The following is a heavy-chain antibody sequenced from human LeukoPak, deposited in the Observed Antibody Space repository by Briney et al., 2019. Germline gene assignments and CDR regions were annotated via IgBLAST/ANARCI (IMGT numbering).Heavy chain of an antibody. CDR2: INPNSGGT. CDR1: GYTFTGYY. V-gene: IGHV1-2*02. J-gene: IGHJ6*03. D-gene: IGHD2-2*01. CDR3: SRGSSTSTTYYMDV. Sequence: ASVKVSCKASGYTFTGYYIHWVRQAPGQGLEWMGWINPNSGGTNYAQKFQGRVTMTRDTSISTAYMELSRLRSDDMAVYYCSRGSSTSTTYYMDVWGKGTTVTVSS.